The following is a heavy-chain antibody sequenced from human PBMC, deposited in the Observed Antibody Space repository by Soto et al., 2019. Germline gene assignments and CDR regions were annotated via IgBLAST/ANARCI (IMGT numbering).Heavy chain of an antibody. J-gene: IGHJ5*01. D-gene: IGHD3-10*01. CDR1: GFTFRLYE. CDR3: ARYGTRGDW. V-gene: IGHV3-48*03. Sequence: GGSLRLSCQASGFTFRLYEMHWVRKAPGKGLEWVSYISSSGHTTYYADFAEGRFTISRDNAKDSLYLHLNSLLVGDTAVYYCARYGTRGDWWGLGTQVTVSS. CDR2: ISSSGHTT.